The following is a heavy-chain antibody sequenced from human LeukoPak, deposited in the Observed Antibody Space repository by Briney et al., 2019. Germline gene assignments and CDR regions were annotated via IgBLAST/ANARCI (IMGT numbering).Heavy chain of an antibody. J-gene: IGHJ4*02. CDR3: ANNYYDSSGYYMVDY. V-gene: IGHV3-30-3*01. CDR1: GFTFSSYA. D-gene: IGHD3-22*01. Sequence: RGSLRLSCAASGFTFSSYAMHWARQAPGKGLEWVAVISYDGSNKYYADSVKGRFTISRDNSKNTLYLQMNSLRAEDTAVYYCANNYYDSSGYYMVDYWGQGTLVTASS. CDR2: ISYDGSNK.